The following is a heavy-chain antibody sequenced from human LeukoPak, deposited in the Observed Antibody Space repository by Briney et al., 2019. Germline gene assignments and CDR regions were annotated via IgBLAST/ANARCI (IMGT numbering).Heavy chain of an antibody. CDR3: ASGRDFWSGYYNY. CDR2: INHSGST. D-gene: IGHD3-3*01. V-gene: IGHV4-34*01. Sequence: ETLSLTCAVYGGSFSGYYWSWIRQPPGKGLEWIGEINHSGSTNYNPSLKSRVTISVDTSKNQFSLKLSSVTAADTAVYYCASGRDFWSGYYNYWGQGTLVTVSS. CDR1: GGSFSGYY. J-gene: IGHJ4*02.